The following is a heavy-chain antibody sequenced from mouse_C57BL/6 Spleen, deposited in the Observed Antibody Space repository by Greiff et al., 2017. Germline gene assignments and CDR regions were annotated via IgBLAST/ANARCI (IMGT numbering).Heavy chain of an antibody. J-gene: IGHJ3*01. V-gene: IGHV1-66*01. Sequence: QVQLQQSGPELVKPGASVKISCKASGYSFTSYYIHWVKQRPGQGLEWIGWIYPGSGNTKYNEKFKGKATLTADTSSSTAYMQLSSLTSEDSAVYYCARNGYDRNAWFAYWGQGTLVTVSA. CDR1: GYSFTSYY. CDR3: ARNGYDRNAWFAY. CDR2: IYPGSGNT. D-gene: IGHD2-2*01.